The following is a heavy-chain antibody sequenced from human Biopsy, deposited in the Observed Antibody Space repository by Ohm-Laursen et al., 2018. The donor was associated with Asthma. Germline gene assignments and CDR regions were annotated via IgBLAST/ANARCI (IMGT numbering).Heavy chain of an antibody. J-gene: IGHJ2*01. CDR2: ISYSGST. Sequence: TLSLTCPVSGGSVSSGSYYWSWIRQPPGKGLAWVSYISYSGSTDYNPSLKSRLTISMDTSKNQFSLKLSSVTAADTAVYYCARVPTTLRYFDLWGRGTLATVSS. CDR3: ARVPTTLRYFDL. V-gene: IGHV4-61*01. D-gene: IGHD2-15*01. CDR1: GGSVSSGSYY.